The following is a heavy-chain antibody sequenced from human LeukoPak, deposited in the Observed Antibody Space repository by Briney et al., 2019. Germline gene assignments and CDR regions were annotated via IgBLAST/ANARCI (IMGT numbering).Heavy chain of an antibody. Sequence: GGSLRLSCAASGFTFSSYWMSWVRQAPGKGLEWVSSISSSSSYIYYADSVKGRFTISRDNAKNSLYLQMNSLRAEDTAVYYCARDLRTQYYYDSSTYYYYFDYWGQGTLVTVSS. CDR1: GFTFSSYW. V-gene: IGHV3-21*01. J-gene: IGHJ4*02. CDR2: ISSSSSYI. D-gene: IGHD3-22*01. CDR3: ARDLRTQYYYDSSTYYYYFDY.